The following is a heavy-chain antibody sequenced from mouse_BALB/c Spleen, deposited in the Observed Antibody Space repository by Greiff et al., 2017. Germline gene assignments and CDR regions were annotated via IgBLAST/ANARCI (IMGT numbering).Heavy chain of an antibody. J-gene: IGHJ2*01. CDR2: ISSGGSYT. D-gene: IGHD1-1*01. CDR1: GFTFSSYA. CDR3: ARNIITTVVEYYFDY. V-gene: IGHV5-9-4*01. Sequence: EVNVVESGGGLVKPGGSLKLSCAASGFTFSSYAMSWVRQSPEKRLEWVAEISSGGSYTYYPDTVTGRFTISRDNAKNTLYLEMSSLRSEDTAMYYCARNIITTVVEYYFDYWGQGTTLTVSS.